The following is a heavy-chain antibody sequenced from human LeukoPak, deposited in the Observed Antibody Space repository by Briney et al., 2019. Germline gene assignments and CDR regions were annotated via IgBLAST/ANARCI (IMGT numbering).Heavy chain of an antibody. Sequence: SETLSLTCAVYGGSFSGYYWSWIRQPPGRGLEWIGEINHSGSTNYNPSLKSRVTVSVDTSKNQFSLQLSSVTAADTAVYYCARQGAVTPRRTHYYAMDVWGPGTTVTVSS. V-gene: IGHV4-34*01. J-gene: IGHJ6*02. D-gene: IGHD4-17*01. CDR3: ARQGAVTPRRTHYYAMDV. CDR1: GGSFSGYY. CDR2: INHSGST.